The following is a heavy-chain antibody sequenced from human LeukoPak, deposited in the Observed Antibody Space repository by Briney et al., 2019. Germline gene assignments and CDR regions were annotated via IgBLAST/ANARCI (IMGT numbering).Heavy chain of an antibody. V-gene: IGHV1-3*01. Sequence: GASVKVSCKASGYTFTSYGMQWVRQAPGQGLEWMGWINAGNGNTKYSQKFQDRVTITRDTSARTAYMEVNSLRSEDTAVYYCARGTYYDGRPYGMDVWGQGTTVTVSS. CDR3: ARGTYYDGRPYGMDV. CDR2: INAGNGNT. CDR1: GYTFTSYG. D-gene: IGHD3-16*01. J-gene: IGHJ6*02.